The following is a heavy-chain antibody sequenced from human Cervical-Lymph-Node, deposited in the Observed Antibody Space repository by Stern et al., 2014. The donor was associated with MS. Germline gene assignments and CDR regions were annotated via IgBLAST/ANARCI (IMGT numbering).Heavy chain of an antibody. D-gene: IGHD3-3*01. CDR2: FDPEDGET. CDR1: GYTLTELS. Sequence: QVQLGQSGAEVKKPGASVKVSCKVSGYTLTELSMHWVRQAPGKGLEWMGGFDPEDGETIYAQKFHGRVTMTEDTSTDTAYMELSSLRSEDTAVYYCATDRDDFRSGYSAPTKGYGLDVWGQGTTVTVTS. J-gene: IGHJ6*02. CDR3: ATDRDDFRSGYSAPTKGYGLDV. V-gene: IGHV1-24*01.